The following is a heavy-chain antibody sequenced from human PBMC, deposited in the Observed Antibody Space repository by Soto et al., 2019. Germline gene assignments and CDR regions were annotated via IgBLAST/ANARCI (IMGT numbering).Heavy chain of an antibody. D-gene: IGHD2-2*01. CDR2: ISSSSSTI. Sequence: PGGSLRLSCAASGFTFSSYSMNWVRQAPGKGLEWVSYISSSSSTIYYAESVKGRFTISRDNAKNSLYLQMNSLRAEDTAVYYCARSGGGEEGIVVVPAHGTGYYYYYMDVWGKGTTVTVAS. V-gene: IGHV3-48*01. J-gene: IGHJ6*03. CDR1: GFTFSSYS. CDR3: ARSGGGEEGIVVVPAHGTGYYYYYMDV.